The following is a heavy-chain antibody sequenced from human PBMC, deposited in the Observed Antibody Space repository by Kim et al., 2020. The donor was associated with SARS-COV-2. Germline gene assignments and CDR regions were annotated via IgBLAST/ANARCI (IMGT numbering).Heavy chain of an antibody. J-gene: IGHJ6*02. CDR2: IIPIFGTA. Sequence: SVKVSCKASGGTFSSYAISWVRQAPGQGLEWMGGIIPIFGTANYAQKFQGRVTITADESTSTAYMELSSLRSEDTAVYYCARGRAGSSSRVTLRYYGMDVWGQGTTVTVSS. V-gene: IGHV1-69*13. CDR3: ARGRAGSSSRVTLRYYGMDV. CDR1: GGTFSSYA. D-gene: IGHD6-13*01.